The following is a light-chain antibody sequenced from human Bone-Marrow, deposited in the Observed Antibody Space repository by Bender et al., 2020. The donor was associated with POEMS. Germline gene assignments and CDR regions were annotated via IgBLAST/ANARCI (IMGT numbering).Light chain of an antibody. V-gene: IGLV2-14*02. CDR2: VGT. CDR1: TSDFDIYSF. CDR3: SSFSTSRTLV. J-gene: IGLJ3*02. Sequence: QSALTQPASVSGSPGQSVTISCTGATSDFDIYSFVSWYQHHPGKAPKFIIYVGTKRPSGVSSRFSGSRSGNTASLTISGRQAEDEADYYCSSFSTSRTLVFGGGTKVTVL.